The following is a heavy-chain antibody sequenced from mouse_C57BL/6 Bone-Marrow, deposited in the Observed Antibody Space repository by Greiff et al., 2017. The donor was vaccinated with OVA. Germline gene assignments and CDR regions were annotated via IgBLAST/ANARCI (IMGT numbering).Heavy chain of an antibody. V-gene: IGHV1-53*01. Sequence: QVQLQQPGTELVKPGASVKLSCKASGYTFTSYWMNWVKQRPGQGLEWIGNINPSNGGTNYNEKFKSKATLTVDKSSSTAYMQLSSLTSEDSAVYYCARLGIYDGYAMDYWGQGTSVTVSS. D-gene: IGHD2-3*01. CDR2: INPSNGGT. CDR3: ARLGIYDGYAMDY. J-gene: IGHJ4*01. CDR1: GYTFTSYW.